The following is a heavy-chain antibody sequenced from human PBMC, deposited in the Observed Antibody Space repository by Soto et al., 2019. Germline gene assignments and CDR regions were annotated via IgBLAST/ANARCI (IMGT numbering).Heavy chain of an antibody. Sequence: SETLSLTCTLSGGSTKFYYWSWIRQSPGKGLGWIGYVYHSGTTNYNPSLKSRVTISIETSKNQFSLELNSITAADAAVYYCARMSGDYGWVDPWGQGTLVTVSS. J-gene: IGHJ5*02. CDR3: ARMSGDYGWVDP. CDR1: GGSTKFYY. V-gene: IGHV4-59*01. CDR2: VYHSGTT. D-gene: IGHD4-17*01.